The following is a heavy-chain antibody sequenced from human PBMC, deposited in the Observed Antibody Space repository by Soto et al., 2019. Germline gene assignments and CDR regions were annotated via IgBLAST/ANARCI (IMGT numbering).Heavy chain of an antibody. CDR3: SRTPYFTNRVRSAGSDY. J-gene: IGHJ4*02. CDR1: GFSFSDYY. D-gene: IGHD2-8*01. V-gene: IGHV3-11*06. Sequence: PGGSLRLSCAASGFSFSDYYMSWIRQAPGKGLEWVSYISSSSSYTNYADSVKGRFTISRDNAKNSLYLQMNSLRAEDTAVYYCSRTPYFTNRVRSAGSDYSGQGPLGTLSS. CDR2: ISSSSSYT.